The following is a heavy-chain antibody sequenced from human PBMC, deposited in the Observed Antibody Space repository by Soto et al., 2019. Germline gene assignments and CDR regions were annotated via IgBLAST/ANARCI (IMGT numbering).Heavy chain of an antibody. Sequence: SETLSLTCSVSGGPISPYYWSWIRQSAGKGLEWIGRIYFSGSTNYNPHLKSRVTMSVDTSKRQFSLKLSSVTAADTAIYYCAREGGYYDSSGSGVYHYFGVDVWGQGTTVTVSS. J-gene: IGHJ6*02. CDR3: AREGGYYDSSGSGVYHYFGVDV. V-gene: IGHV4-4*07. CDR2: IYFSGST. D-gene: IGHD3-22*01. CDR1: GGPISPYY.